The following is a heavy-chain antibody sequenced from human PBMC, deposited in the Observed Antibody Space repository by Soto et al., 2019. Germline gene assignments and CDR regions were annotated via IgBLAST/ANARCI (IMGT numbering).Heavy chain of an antibody. CDR1: GFTVSSNY. CDR3: ARDPPATRHGMDV. V-gene: IGHV3-53*02. CDR2: IYSGGST. Sequence: EVQLVETGGGLIQAGGSLRLSCAASGFTVSSNYMSWVRQAPGKGLEWVSVIYSGGSTYYADSVRGRFTISRDNSKNTLYLQMKSLRAEDTAVYYCARDPPATRHGMDVWGQGTTVTVSS. J-gene: IGHJ6*02.